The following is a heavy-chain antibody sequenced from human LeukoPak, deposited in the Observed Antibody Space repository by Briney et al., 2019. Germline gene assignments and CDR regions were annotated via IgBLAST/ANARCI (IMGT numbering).Heavy chain of an antibody. V-gene: IGHV3-21*01. D-gene: IGHD3-3*01. CDR1: GFTLSSHS. Sequence: GGSLRLSCAASGFTLSSHSMNWVRQAPGKGLEWVSSISSSSSYIYYADSVKGRFTISRDNAKNSLYLQKNSLRAEDTAVYYCVRDFRFLEDYWGQGTLVTVSS. CDR2: ISSSSSYI. CDR3: VRDFRFLEDY. J-gene: IGHJ4*02.